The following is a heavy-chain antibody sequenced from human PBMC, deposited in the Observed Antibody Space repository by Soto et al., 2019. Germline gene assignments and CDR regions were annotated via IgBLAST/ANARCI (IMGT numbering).Heavy chain of an antibody. CDR1: GFTFSSHG. D-gene: IGHD3-22*01. CDR2: ISGSGDRT. Sequence: VQLLESGGGLVQPGGSLRLSCAVSGFTFSSHGKSWVRQAPGKGLEWVSSISGSGDRTYYADSVKGRFTISRDNNKNTVYLQMNSLRVEDTAVYYCAKMGDSSGYDFFDYWGQGTLVTVSS. J-gene: IGHJ4*02. CDR3: AKMGDSSGYDFFDY. V-gene: IGHV3-23*01.